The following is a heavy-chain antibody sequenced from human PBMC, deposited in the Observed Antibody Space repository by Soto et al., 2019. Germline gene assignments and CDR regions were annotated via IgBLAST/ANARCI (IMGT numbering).Heavy chain of an antibody. CDR2: IYTSGST. CDR3: VRDGSSGWHFDS. Sequence: SETLSLTCTVSGGSISSYYWSWIRQPAGKGLEWIGRIYTSGSTNYNPSLKSRVTMSVDTSKNQFCLRAEDTAVYYCVRDGSSGWHFDSWGQGTLVTVSS. J-gene: IGHJ4*02. D-gene: IGHD6-19*01. CDR1: GGSISSYY. V-gene: IGHV4-4*07.